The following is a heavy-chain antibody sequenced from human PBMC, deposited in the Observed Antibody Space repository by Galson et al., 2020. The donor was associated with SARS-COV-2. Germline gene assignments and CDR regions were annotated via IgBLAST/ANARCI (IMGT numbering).Heavy chain of an antibody. CDR3: ASGGHGYYYYYGMDV. J-gene: IGHJ6*02. V-gene: IGHV3-48*03. CDR2: ISSSGSTI. Sequence: GGSLRLSCAASGFTFSSYEMNWVRQAPGKGLEWVSYISSSGSTIYYADSVKGRFTISRDNAKNSLYLQMNSLRAEDTAVYYCASGGHGYYYYYGMDVWGQGTTVTVSS. D-gene: IGHD3-16*01. CDR1: GFTFSSYE.